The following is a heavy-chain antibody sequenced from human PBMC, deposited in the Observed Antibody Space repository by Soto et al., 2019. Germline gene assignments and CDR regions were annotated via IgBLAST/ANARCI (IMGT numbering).Heavy chain of an antibody. CDR3: ARDRGYSGFDY. CDR1: GFAFSGYW. V-gene: IGHV3-74*01. J-gene: IGHJ4*02. D-gene: IGHD5-12*01. Sequence: EVQLVESGGGLAQPGGSLRLSYAASGFAFSGYWMHWARQVPGEGLVWVSRVNSDGSRTSYADSVKGRFSISRDNGKSTLYLQMDSLRAEDTAVYYCARDRGYSGFDYWGQGTLVTVST. CDR2: VNSDGSRT.